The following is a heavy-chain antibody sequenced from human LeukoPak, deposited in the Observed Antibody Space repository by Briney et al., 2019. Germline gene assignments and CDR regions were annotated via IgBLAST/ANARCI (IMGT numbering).Heavy chain of an antibody. D-gene: IGHD4-17*01. CDR1: GFTFSSYA. CDR3: ARRGESASYGDYRFDY. Sequence: GGSLRLSCAASGFTFSSYAMSWVRQAPGRGLEWVSAISGSSGLTYYADSVKGRFTISRDNSKNTLFLQMVSLRAEDTAVYYCARRGESASYGDYRFDYWGQGTLVTVSS. V-gene: IGHV3-23*01. J-gene: IGHJ4*02. CDR2: ISGSSGLT.